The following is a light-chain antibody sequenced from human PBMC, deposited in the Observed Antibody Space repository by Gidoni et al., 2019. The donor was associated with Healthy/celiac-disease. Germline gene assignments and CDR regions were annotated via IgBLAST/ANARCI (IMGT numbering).Light chain of an antibody. J-gene: IGKJ2*01. V-gene: IGKV1-12*01. Sequence: INLTQSPSSLSALVAERVTITCRASLGISSWLAWYQQKPGKDPKLLIYAASSLHSGVPARVSGSGSGTDFTLTISSLQPEDFATYYGQQANSFPKTFGQGTKVEIK. CDR3: QQANSFPKT. CDR2: AAS. CDR1: LGISSW.